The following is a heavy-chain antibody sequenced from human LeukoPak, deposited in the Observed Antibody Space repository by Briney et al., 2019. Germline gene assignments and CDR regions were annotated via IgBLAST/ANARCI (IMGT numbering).Heavy chain of an antibody. CDR3: ARVDYYGSGSYSWFDP. Sequence: SETLSLTCAVYGGSFSGYYWSWIRQPPGKGLEWIGEINHSGSTNYNPSLKSRVTISVDTSKNQLSLKLSSVTAADTAVYYCARVDYYGSGSYSWFDPWGQGTLVTVSS. CDR2: INHSGST. D-gene: IGHD3-10*01. CDR1: GGSFSGYY. J-gene: IGHJ5*02. V-gene: IGHV4-34*01.